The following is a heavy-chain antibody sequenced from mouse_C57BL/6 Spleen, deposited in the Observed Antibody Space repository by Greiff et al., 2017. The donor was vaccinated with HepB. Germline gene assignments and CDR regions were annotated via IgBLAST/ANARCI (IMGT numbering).Heavy chain of an antibody. CDR1: GYTFTDYY. D-gene: IGHD1-1*01. V-gene: IGHV1-26*01. Sequence: EVQLQQSGPELVKPGASVKISCKASGYTFTDYYMNWVKQSHGKSLEWIGDINPNNGGTSYNQKFKGKATLTVDKSSSTAYMELRSLTSEDSAVYYCAIITTVVGFDYWGQGTTLTVSS. CDR2: INPNNGGT. J-gene: IGHJ2*01. CDR3: AIITTVVGFDY.